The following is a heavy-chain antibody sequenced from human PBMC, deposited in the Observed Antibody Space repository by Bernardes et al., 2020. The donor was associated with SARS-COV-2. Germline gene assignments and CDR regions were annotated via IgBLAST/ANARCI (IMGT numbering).Heavy chain of an antibody. CDR2: IYSGGST. D-gene: IGHD5-18*01. Sequence: VGALFLSCAASGFTVSSTYMSWVRQAPGPGLEWVSVIYSGGSTYYADSLKGRFTISRDNAKNSLYLQLNSLTAEDTAVYYCARFGGYYHGSAFDIWGQGTMVAVSS. J-gene: IGHJ3*02. CDR1: GFTVSSTY. V-gene: IGHV3-53*01. CDR3: ARFGGYYHGSAFDI.